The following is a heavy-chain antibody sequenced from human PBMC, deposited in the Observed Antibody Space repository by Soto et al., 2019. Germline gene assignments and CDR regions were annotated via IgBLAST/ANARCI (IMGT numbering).Heavy chain of an antibody. CDR2: ISAYNGNT. V-gene: IGHV1-18*01. D-gene: IGHD3-3*01. CDR3: ARDVKGYYDFWRHFTGDWFDP. J-gene: IGHJ5*02. CDR1: GYTFTSYG. Sequence: ASVKVSCKASGYTFTSYGISWVRQAPGQGLEWMGWISAYNGNTNYAQKLQGRVTMTTDTSTSTAYMELRSLRSDDTAVYYCARDVKGYYDFWRHFTGDWFDPWRQRTLVTVSS.